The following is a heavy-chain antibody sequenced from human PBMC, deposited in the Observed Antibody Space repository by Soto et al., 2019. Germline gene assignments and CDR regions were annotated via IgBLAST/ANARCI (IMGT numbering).Heavy chain of an antibody. J-gene: IGHJ6*03. V-gene: IGHV4-59*08. CDR2: VYSSGST. D-gene: IGHD2-8*01. Sequence: SETLSLTCTVSGGSITNNYWSWIRQFPGKGLEWIGYVYSSGSTKHNPSLKSRVTISVDTAKNQFSLKLSSVTAADTAIYYCARHLPNYYHYYMDVRGKGTTVTVSS. CDR1: GGSITNNY. CDR3: ARHLPNYYHYYMDV.